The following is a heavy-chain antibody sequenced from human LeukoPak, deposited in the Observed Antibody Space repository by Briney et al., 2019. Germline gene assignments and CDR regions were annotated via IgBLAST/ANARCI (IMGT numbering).Heavy chain of an antibody. D-gene: IGHD4-17*01. V-gene: IGHV4-34*01. CDR2: INHSGST. CDR3: ARDRTVTSAGDAFDI. CDR1: GGSFSGYY. Sequence: SETLSLTCAVYGGSFSGYYWSWIRQPPGKGLEWIGEINHSGSTNYNPSLKSRVTISVDTSKNQVSLKLSSVTAADTAVYYCARDRTVTSAGDAFDIWGQGTMVTVSS. J-gene: IGHJ3*02.